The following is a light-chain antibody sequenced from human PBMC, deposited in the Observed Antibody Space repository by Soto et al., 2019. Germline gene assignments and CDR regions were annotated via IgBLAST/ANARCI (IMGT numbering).Light chain of an antibody. Sequence: DIQMTQSQSSLSASVGDRVTITCRASQRISTYLNWYQQRPGKAPKILISAASSLQNGVPSRFSGTGSETDFTLTISGLQSEDSAIYFCQQYNNWPFSFGQGTRLEIK. J-gene: IGKJ5*01. V-gene: IGKV1-39*01. CDR1: QRISTY. CDR2: AAS. CDR3: QQYNNWPFS.